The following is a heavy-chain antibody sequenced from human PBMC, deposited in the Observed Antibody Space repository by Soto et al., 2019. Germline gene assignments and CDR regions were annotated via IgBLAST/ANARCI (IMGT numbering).Heavy chain of an antibody. J-gene: IGHJ5*02. CDR1: GFTFSSYS. V-gene: IGHV3-21*01. CDR3: AREPRRNVDIVPNWFDP. CDR2: ISGSSSYI. D-gene: IGHD5-12*01. Sequence: PGGSLRLSCAASGFTFSSYSMNWVRQAPGKGLEWVSSISGSSSYIYYADSVKGRFTISRDNAKNSLYLQMNSLRAEDTAVYYCAREPRRNVDIVPNWFDPWGQGTLVTVSS.